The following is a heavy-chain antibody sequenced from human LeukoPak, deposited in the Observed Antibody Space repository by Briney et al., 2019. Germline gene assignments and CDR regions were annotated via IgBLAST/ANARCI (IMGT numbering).Heavy chain of an antibody. CDR2: ISMNVQNT. Sequence: GGSLRLSCSASGFTLTSHLMHWVRPAPGKGLEYVSGISMNVQNTYYAGSVKGRFTISRDSSKNTVYLQMNSLTGEDTAVYCFVREGLERRTNFDYWGEGTLVSVSS. D-gene: IGHD1-1*01. J-gene: IGHJ4*02. CDR1: GFTLTSHL. CDR3: VREGLERRTNFDY. V-gene: IGHV3-64D*06.